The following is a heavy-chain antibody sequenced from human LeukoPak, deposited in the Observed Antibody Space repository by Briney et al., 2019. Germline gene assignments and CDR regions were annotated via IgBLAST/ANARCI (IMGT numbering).Heavy chain of an antibody. CDR2: ISAHNDNT. CDR3: AGDGPRYCSGGICYSDH. J-gene: IGHJ4*02. V-gene: IGHV1-18*01. D-gene: IGHD2-15*01. CDR1: GYTFTRNG. Sequence: ASVKVSCKASGYTFTRNGITWVRQAPGQGLEWMGWISAHNDNTKYAQKFQGRVTMTTETSTNTAYMELRSLTSDDTAVYYCAGDGPRYCSGGICYSDHWGQGTLVTVSS.